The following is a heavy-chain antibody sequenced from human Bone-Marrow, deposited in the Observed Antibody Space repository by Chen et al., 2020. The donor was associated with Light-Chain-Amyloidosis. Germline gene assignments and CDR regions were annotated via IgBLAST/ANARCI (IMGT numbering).Heavy chain of an antibody. D-gene: IGHD3-22*01. CDR2: ISGSGGST. Sequence: EVQLLESGGGLVQPGGSLRLSCAASGFTFSSYAMSWVRQAPGKGLEWVSAISGSGGSTYYADAVKGRFTISRDNSKNTLYLQMNSLRAEDTAVYYCAKHLTDSSGYYSFDYWGQGTLVTVSS. J-gene: IGHJ4*02. V-gene: IGHV3-23*01. CDR3: AKHLTDSSGYYSFDY. CDR1: GFTFSSYA.